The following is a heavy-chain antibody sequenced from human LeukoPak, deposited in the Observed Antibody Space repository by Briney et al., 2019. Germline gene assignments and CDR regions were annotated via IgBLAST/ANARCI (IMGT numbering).Heavy chain of an antibody. V-gene: IGHV1-2*02. CDR1: GYTFTDYY. CDR2: INPNSGDT. D-gene: IGHD2-2*01. Sequence: ASVKVSCKASGYTFTDYYMHWVRQAPGQGFEWMGWINPNSGDTNYAQKFQGRVTMTRDTSISTAHMELSRLRSDDTAVYCCARANFLYCSSTTCLFDYWGQGTLVIVSS. J-gene: IGHJ4*02. CDR3: ARANFLYCSSTTCLFDY.